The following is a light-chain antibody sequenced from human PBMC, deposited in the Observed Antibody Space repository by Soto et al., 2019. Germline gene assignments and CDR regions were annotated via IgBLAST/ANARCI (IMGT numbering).Light chain of an antibody. CDR2: GAS. Sequence: EIVMTQSPATLSVSPGERATLSCRASQSVSSNLAWYQQKPGQAPRLLIYGASTRATGIPARFSGSGSGTEFPLTISSLKSEDFAVYYCQQYNNWPPITFGQGTKVEIK. V-gene: IGKV3-15*01. CDR1: QSVSSN. CDR3: QQYNNWPPIT. J-gene: IGKJ2*01.